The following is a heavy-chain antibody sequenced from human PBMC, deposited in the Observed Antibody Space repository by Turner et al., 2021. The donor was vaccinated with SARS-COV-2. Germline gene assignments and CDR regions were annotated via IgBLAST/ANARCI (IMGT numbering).Heavy chain of an antibody. CDR2: FDPEDGET. J-gene: IGHJ6*02. D-gene: IGHD2-2*02. Sequence: QVQLVQSGAEVKKPGASVKFSCKVSGYTLTEFSMHWVRQAPGKGLEWMGAFDPEDGETIYAQKFQGRVSMTEDTSTDTAYMELSSLRSEDTAVYYCATVPVVPAAIGYYYYYGMDVWGQGTTVTVSS. CDR3: ATVPVVPAAIGYYYYYGMDV. V-gene: IGHV1-24*01. CDR1: GYTLTEFS.